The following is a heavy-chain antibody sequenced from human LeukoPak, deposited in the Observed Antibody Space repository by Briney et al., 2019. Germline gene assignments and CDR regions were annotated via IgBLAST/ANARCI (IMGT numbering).Heavy chain of an antibody. D-gene: IGHD2-2*01. CDR2: VSGNSGDT. CDR3: TRHTSPTFDY. V-gene: IGHV1-8*01. Sequence: VASVTVSCKASGYTFTSHDINWVRQAAGQAPEWIGWVSGNSGDTGYAQKFQGRVTITKNTSINTAYMQLSSLRSDDTAVYYCTRHTSPTFDYWGQGTLVTVSS. CDR1: GYTFTSHD. J-gene: IGHJ4*02.